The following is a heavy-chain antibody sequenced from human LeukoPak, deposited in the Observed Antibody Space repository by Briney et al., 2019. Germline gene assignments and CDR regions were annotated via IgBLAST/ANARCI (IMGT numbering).Heavy chain of an antibody. J-gene: IGHJ4*02. V-gene: IGHV1-2*06. CDR1: GYAFTGYY. Sequence: ASVKVSCKASGYAFTGYYMHWVRQAPGQGLEWMGRINPNSGGTNYAQKFQSRVTMTRDTSISTAYMELSRLRSDDTAVYYCARDHNQWLGYFDYWGQGTLVTVSS. CDR2: INPNSGGT. CDR3: ARDHNQWLGYFDY. D-gene: IGHD6-19*01.